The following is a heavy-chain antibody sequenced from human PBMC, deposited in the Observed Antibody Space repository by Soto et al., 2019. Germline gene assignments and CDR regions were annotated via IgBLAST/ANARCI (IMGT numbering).Heavy chain of an antibody. CDR2: IDNSGST. J-gene: IGHJ4*02. Sequence: SETLSLTCTVSGGSISNYFCNWIRQPAGKGLEWIGRIDNSGSTNYNPSLKSRITTSADTSRNQFSLKLNSVTAADTAVYYCARGGQDFWSGPFDYWGQGALVTVSS. D-gene: IGHD3-3*01. V-gene: IGHV4-4*07. CDR1: GGSISNYF. CDR3: ARGGQDFWSGPFDY.